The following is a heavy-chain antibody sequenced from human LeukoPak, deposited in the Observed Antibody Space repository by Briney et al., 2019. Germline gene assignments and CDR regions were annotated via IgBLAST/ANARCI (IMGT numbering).Heavy chain of an antibody. CDR2: IKQDGSEK. V-gene: IGHV3-7*03. CDR1: GFTFSSYW. CDR3: ARATDLYYGDPEGCFDY. D-gene: IGHD4-17*01. Sequence: GGSLRLSCAASGFTFSSYWMSWVRQAPGKGLEWVANIKQDGSEKYYVDSVKGRFTISGDNAKNSLYLQMNSLRAEDTAVYYCARATDLYYGDPEGCFDYWGQGTLVTVSS. J-gene: IGHJ4*02.